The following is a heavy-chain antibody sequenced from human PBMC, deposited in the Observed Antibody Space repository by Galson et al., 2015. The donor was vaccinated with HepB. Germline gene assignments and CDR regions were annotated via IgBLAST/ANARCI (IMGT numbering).Heavy chain of an antibody. J-gene: IGHJ1*01. D-gene: IGHD6-19*01. CDR3: ARGSSGWVAEYFQH. CDR2: FDPEDGET. Sequence: SVKVSCKVSGYTLTELSMHWVRQAPGKGLEWMGGFDPEDGETIYAQKFQGRVTMTTDTSTSTAYMELRSLRSDDTAVYYCARGSSGWVAEYFQHWGQGTLVTVSS. CDR1: GYTLTELS. V-gene: IGHV1-24*01.